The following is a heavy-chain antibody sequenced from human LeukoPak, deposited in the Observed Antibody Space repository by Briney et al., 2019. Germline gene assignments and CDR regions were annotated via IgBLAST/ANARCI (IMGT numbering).Heavy chain of an antibody. V-gene: IGHV1-69*13. CDR3: AREESGYYTAPSFDY. D-gene: IGHD3-3*01. CDR1: GGTFSSYA. CDR2: IIPIFGTA. J-gene: IGHJ4*02. Sequence: SVKVSCKASGGTFSSYAISWVRQAPGQGLEWMGGIIPIFGTANYAQKFQGRVTITADESTSTAYMELSSLRSEDTAVYYCAREESGYYTAPSFDYWGQGTLVTVSS.